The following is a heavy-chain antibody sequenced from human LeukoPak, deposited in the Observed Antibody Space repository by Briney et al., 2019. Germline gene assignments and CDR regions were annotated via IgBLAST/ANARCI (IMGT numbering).Heavy chain of an antibody. CDR2: IYYSGST. CDR3: ARRTQLNGPLYDILTGYHDAFDL. V-gene: IGHV4-59*08. CDR1: GGSISSYY. Sequence: PSETLSLTCTVSGGSISSYYWSWIRQPPGKGLEWIGYIYYSGSTNYNPSLKSRVTISVDTSKNQFSLKLSSVTAADTAVYYCARRTQLNGPLYDILTGYHDAFDLWGQGTTVTVSS. J-gene: IGHJ3*01. D-gene: IGHD3-9*01.